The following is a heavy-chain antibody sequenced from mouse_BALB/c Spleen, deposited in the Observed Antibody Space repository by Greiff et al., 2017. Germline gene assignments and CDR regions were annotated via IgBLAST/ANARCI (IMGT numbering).Heavy chain of an antibody. J-gene: IGHJ4*01. V-gene: IGHV1-15*01. Sequence: QVQLKQSGAELVRPGASVTLSCKASGYTFTDYEMHWVKQTPVHGLEWIGAIDPETGGTAYNQKFKGKATLTADKSSSTAYMELRSLTSEDSAVYYCTREKLRSVDYWGQGTSVTVSS. D-gene: IGHD1-1*01. CDR3: TREKLRSVDY. CDR1: GYTFTDYE. CDR2: IDPETGGT.